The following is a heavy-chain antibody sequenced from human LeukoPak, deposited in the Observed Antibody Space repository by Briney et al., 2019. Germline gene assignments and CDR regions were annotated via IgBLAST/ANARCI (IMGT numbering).Heavy chain of an antibody. J-gene: IGHJ4*02. CDR2: ISYDGSKK. Sequence: GGSLRLSCAAFGFTFSSYGMHWVRQAPGKGLEWVAVISYDGSKKYYAESVKGRFTIPRDNSKNTLYLQMNSLRAEDTAVYSCAIGGYGDYVEAFDYWGQGTLVTVSS. D-gene: IGHD4-17*01. CDR1: GFTFSSYG. V-gene: IGHV3-30*03. CDR3: AIGGYGDYVEAFDY.